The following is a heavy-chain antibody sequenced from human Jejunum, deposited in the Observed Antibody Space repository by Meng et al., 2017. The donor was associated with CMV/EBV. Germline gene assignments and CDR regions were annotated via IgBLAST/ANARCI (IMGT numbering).Heavy chain of an antibody. CDR3: ARVAGLIDY. CDR2: ISTSGGIT. D-gene: IGHD6-19*01. J-gene: IGHJ4*02. Sequence: SCAASGFTFSSYAMSWVRQAPGKGLEWVSRISTSGGITNHADSVKGRFTISRDNSRNTLYLRINSLRAEDTAVYYCARVAGLIDYWGQGTMVTVSS. CDR1: GFTFSSYA. V-gene: IGHV3-23*01.